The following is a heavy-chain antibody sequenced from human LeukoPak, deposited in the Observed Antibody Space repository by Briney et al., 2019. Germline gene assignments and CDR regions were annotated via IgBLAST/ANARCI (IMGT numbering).Heavy chain of an antibody. CDR2: KYYSGST. CDR1: GVSISTCCYY. Sequence: SETLSLTCAVSGVSISTCCYYWTWIRQPPGKGLEWIGYKYYSGSTRYNSSLRSRLTISLDTSKNQFSLRLTSVTAADTAVYYCARGRSYGFDFDSWGQGTLVIVSS. V-gene: IGHV4-61*01. J-gene: IGHJ4*02. D-gene: IGHD3-16*01. CDR3: ARGRSYGFDFDS.